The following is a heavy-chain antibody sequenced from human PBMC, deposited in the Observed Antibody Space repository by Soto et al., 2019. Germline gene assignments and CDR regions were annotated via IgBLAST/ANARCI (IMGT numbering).Heavy chain of an antibody. CDR3: ARFYCSSTSCYKYYYYGMDV. CDR2: IYPGDSDT. Sequence: VESLKISGKGSGYNVTNYWIGWVRQMPGKGLEWMGIIYPGDSDTRYSPSFQGQVTISADKSISTAYLQWSSLKASDTAMYYCARFYCSSTSCYKYYYYGMDVWGQGTTVTVS. CDR1: GYNVTNYW. J-gene: IGHJ6*02. D-gene: IGHD2-2*02. V-gene: IGHV5-51*01.